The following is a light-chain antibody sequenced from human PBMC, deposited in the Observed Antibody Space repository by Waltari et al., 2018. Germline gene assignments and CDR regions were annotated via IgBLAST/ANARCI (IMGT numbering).Light chain of an antibody. CDR1: SSDVGGYNY. Sequence: QSALTQPASVSGSPGQSITISCTGTSSDVGGYNYVSWYQQHPGKAPKLMIYDVSKRPSGVSNRFSGSKSGHTASLTISGLQAEDEADYYCCSYAGSSTLYVFGTGTKVTVL. J-gene: IGLJ1*01. CDR2: DVS. CDR3: CSYAGSSTLYV. V-gene: IGLV2-23*02.